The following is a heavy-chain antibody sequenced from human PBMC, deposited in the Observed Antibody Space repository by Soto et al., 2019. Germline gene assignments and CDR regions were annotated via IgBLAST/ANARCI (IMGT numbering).Heavy chain of an antibody. V-gene: IGHV2-5*01. Sequence: QITLKEAGPTLVKPTQTLTLTCTFSGFSLNTRAVGVGWIRQPPGKALEWLALINWNDDKRYSPSLKDRLTITKDTSKNHVVLTMTNXXXXXXATYYCAHRHDLXGXDIWGQGT. J-gene: IGHJ3*02. D-gene: IGHD3-16*01. CDR3: AHRHDLXGXDI. CDR1: GFSLNTRAVG. CDR2: INWNDDK.